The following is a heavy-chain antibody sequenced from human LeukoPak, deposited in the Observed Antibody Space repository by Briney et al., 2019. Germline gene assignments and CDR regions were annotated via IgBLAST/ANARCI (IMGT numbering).Heavy chain of an antibody. CDR2: IYYSGST. Sequence: SETLSLTCTVSGGSSSSYYWSWIRQPPGKGLEWIGYIYYSGSTNYNPSLKSRVTISVDTSKNQFSLKLSSVTAADTAVYYCAEEAHDILITGHFDSWGQGTLVTVSS. D-gene: IGHD3-9*01. J-gene: IGHJ4*02. CDR1: GGSSSSYY. V-gene: IGHV4-59*01. CDR3: AEEAHDILITGHFDS.